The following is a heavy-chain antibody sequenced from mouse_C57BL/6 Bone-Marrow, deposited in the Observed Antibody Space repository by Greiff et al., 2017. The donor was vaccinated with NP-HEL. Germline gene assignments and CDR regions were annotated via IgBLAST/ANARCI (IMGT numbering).Heavy chain of an antibody. CDR3: ARGYDYDFDY. CDR2: IDPSDSET. Sequence: QVQLQQPGAELVRPGSSVKLSCKASGYTFTSYWMHWVKQRPIQGLEWIGNIDPSDSETHYNQKFKDKATLTVDKSSSTAYLQLSSLTSEDSAVYYCARGYDYDFDYWGQGTTLTVSS. V-gene: IGHV1-52*01. D-gene: IGHD2-4*01. J-gene: IGHJ2*01. CDR1: GYTFTSYW.